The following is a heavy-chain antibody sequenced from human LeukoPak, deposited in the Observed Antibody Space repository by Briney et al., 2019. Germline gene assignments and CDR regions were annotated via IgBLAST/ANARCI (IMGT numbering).Heavy chain of an antibody. CDR2: INSDGSIT. V-gene: IGHV3-74*01. Sequence: PGGSLRLSCAASGFTFTTYWMHWVRQAPGKGLVWVPHINSDGSITSYADSVKGRFTISRDNSKNSLDLQMNSLRAEDTAVYYCARGYCSSTSCYNDYWGQGTLVTVSS. J-gene: IGHJ4*02. D-gene: IGHD2-2*02. CDR1: GFTFTTYW. CDR3: ARGYCSSTSCYNDY.